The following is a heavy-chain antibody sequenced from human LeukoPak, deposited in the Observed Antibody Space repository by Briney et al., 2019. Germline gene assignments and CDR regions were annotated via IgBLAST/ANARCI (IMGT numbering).Heavy chain of an antibody. J-gene: IGHJ3*02. CDR3: ARDRFGDAFDI. D-gene: IGHD3-10*01. CDR2: TSPDEGLK. Sequence: GGSLRLSCAASGFTFANYVTHWVRQAPGKGLEWVAVTSPDEGLKFYGDSVKGRFTISRDNSKNTLYLQMNSLRAEDTAVYYCARDRFGDAFDIWGQGTMVTVSS. CDR1: GFTFANYV. V-gene: IGHV3-30*14.